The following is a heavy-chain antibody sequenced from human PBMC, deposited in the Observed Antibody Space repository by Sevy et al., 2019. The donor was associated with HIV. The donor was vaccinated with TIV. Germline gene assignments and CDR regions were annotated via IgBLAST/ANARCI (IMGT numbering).Heavy chain of an antibody. V-gene: IGHV1-2*06. CDR3: ARPYYYDSSGYYPPDDY. CDR2: INPNSGGT. CDR1: GYTFTGYY. D-gene: IGHD3-22*01. J-gene: IGHJ4*02. Sequence: ASVRVSCKASGYTFTGYYMHWVRQAPGQGLAWMGRINPNSGGTNYAQKFQGRVTMTRDTSISTAYMELSRLRSDDTAVYYCARPYYYDSSGYYPPDDYWGQGTLVTVSS.